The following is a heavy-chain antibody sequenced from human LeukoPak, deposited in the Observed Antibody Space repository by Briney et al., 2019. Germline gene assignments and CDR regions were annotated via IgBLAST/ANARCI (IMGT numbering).Heavy chain of an antibody. CDR2: IKQDGSEK. CDR3: ARDDYGDY. V-gene: IGHV3-7*01. Sequence: PGGSLRLSCAASGFTFSNYWMNWVRQAPGKGLEWVANIKQDGSEKYYVDSVKGRFTISRDNAKNSLYLQMNSLRAEDSAVYYCARDDYGDYWGQGTLVTVSP. J-gene: IGHJ4*02. CDR1: GFTFSNYW.